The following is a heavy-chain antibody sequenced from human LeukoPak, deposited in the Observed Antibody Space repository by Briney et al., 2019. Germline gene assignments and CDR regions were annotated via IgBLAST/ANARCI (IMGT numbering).Heavy chain of an antibody. CDR1: GFTFSSFS. CDR3: ARMNYVSSGWGVPFDC. D-gene: IGHD1-7*01. CDR2: IRTSGTNT. Sequence: PGGSLRLSCGASGFTFSSFSMNWVRQAPRKGLEWVSYIRTSGTNTDYTGSVKGRFTISRDNAKNSLYLQMNSLGAEDTAVCYCARMNYVSSGWGVPFDCWGQGTLVTVSS. V-gene: IGHV3-48*04. J-gene: IGHJ4*02.